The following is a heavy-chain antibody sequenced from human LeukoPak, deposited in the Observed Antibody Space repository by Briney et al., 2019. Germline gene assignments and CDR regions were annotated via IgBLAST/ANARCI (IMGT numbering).Heavy chain of an antibody. V-gene: IGHV3-30*19. J-gene: IGHJ4*02. CDR1: GFTFSYYG. CDR2: ISSDGTNK. D-gene: IGHD2-21*01. CDR3: ARDRGSPLRKPIPRDYYFDS. Sequence: GGSLRLSCAGSGFTFSYYGMHWVRQAPGKGLEWVAVISSDGTNKYSADSVKGRFTISRDNSKNTLYLQMNSLRAEDTAVYFCARDRGSPLRKPIPRDYYFDSWGQGSLVTVSS.